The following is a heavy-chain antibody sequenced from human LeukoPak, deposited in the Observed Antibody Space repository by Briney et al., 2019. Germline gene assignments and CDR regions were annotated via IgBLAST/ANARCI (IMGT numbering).Heavy chain of an antibody. V-gene: IGHV3-23*01. J-gene: IGHJ4*02. CDR1: GFTFSSYA. D-gene: IGHD5-12*01. CDR2: ISGSGGST. Sequence: PGGSLRLSCAASGFTFSSYAVSWVRQAPGKGLEWVPAISGSGGSTYYADSVKGRFTISRDNSKNTLYLQMNSLRAEDTAVYYCAKESIVATIRLGYFDYWGQGTLVTVSS. CDR3: AKESIVATIRLGYFDY.